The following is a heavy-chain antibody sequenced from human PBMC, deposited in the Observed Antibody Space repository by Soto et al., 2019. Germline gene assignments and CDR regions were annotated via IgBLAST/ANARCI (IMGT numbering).Heavy chain of an antibody. D-gene: IGHD1-26*01. CDR2: IIPRFGTT. CDR1: GGTFSSYG. Sequence: QVQLVQSGAEVKKPGSSVKVSCKASGGTFSSYGVSWVRQAPGQGLEWMGGIIPRFGTTNYAQNFQGRVMITAEESTSTAYMELSSLRSQDTAVYYCARRYSGSYTVQNWFDPWGQGTLVTVSS. V-gene: IGHV1-69*12. J-gene: IGHJ5*02. CDR3: ARRYSGSYTVQNWFDP.